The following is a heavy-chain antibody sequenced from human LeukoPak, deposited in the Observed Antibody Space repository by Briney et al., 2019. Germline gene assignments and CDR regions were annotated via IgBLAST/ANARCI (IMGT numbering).Heavy chain of an antibody. CDR1: AGSISSGDYY. V-gene: IGHV4-30-4*08. J-gene: IGHJ5*02. D-gene: IGHD2-2*02. CDR2: IYYSGST. CDR3: ARDIVVVPAALHWFDP. Sequence: SETLSLTCTVSAGSISSGDYYWSWIRQPPGKGLEWIGYIYYSGSTYYNPSLKSRVTISVDTSKNQFSLKLSSVTAADTAVYYCARDIVVVPAALHWFDPWGQGTLVTVSS.